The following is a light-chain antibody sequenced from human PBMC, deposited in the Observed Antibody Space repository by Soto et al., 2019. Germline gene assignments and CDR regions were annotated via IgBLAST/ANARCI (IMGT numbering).Light chain of an antibody. J-gene: IGKJ1*01. CDR3: QQYGSSPTT. V-gene: IGKV3-20*01. Sequence: EIVLTQFPGTLSLSPGERATLSCRASQSVSSSHLAWYQQKPGQAPRLLIYAASIRATGIPATFSGSGSGTEFTLTISRLEPEDFAVYYCQQYGSSPTTFGHGTKVDIK. CDR2: AAS. CDR1: QSVSSSH.